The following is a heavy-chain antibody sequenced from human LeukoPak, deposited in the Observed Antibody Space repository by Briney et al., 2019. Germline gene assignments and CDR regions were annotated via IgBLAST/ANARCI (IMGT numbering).Heavy chain of an antibody. CDR1: GYTFTNYH. CDR3: ARDSTGWSVDY. Sequence: ASVKVSCKVSGYTFTNYHMHWVRQAPGQALEWMGITPNSGDTTYAQKFQGRITMTRYTSTSTAYMELSSLRFEDTAVYHCARDSTGWSVDYWGQGTLVTVSS. CDR2: TPNSGDT. V-gene: IGHV1-46*01. J-gene: IGHJ4*02. D-gene: IGHD6-19*01.